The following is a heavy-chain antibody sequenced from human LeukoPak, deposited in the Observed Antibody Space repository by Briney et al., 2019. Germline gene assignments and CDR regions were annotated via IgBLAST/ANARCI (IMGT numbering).Heavy chain of an antibody. D-gene: IGHD3-10*01. CDR2: ISGSGGST. V-gene: IGHV3-23*01. CDR3: AKDPSGVLLWFGELTYFDY. J-gene: IGHJ4*02. Sequence: PGGSLRLSCAASGFTFSSYAMSWVRQAPGKGLEWVSAISGSGGSTYYADSVKGRFTISRDNSKNALYLQMNSLRAEDTAVHYCAKDPSGVLLWFGELTYFDYWGQGTLVTVSS. CDR1: GFTFSSYA.